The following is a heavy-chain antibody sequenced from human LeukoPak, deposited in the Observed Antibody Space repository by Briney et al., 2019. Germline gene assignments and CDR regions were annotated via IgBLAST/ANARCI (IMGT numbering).Heavy chain of an antibody. Sequence: AGGSLRLSCAASGFTFSSYSMNWVRQAPGKGLEWVSSISSRSSYIYYADSVKGRFTISRDNAKNSLYLQMNSLRAEDTAVYYCARDRLVGATTVVYWGQGTLVTVSS. V-gene: IGHV3-21*01. CDR2: ISSRSSYI. D-gene: IGHD1-26*01. CDR3: ARDRLVGATTVVY. CDR1: GFTFSSYS. J-gene: IGHJ4*02.